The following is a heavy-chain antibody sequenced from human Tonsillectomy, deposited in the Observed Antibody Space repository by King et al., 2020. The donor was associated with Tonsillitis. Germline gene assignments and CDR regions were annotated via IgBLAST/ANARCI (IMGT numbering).Heavy chain of an antibody. CDR1: GGSFSGYY. V-gene: IGHV4-34*01. CDR2: INHSGST. Sequence: VQLQQWGAGLLKPSETLSLTCAVYGGSFSGYYWSWIRQPPGKGLEWIGEINHSGSTNYNPSLKSRVTISVDTSKNQFSLKLSSVTAADTAVYYCARGSGLSTGKLRLDYWGHGTLVTVSS. J-gene: IGHJ4*01. D-gene: IGHD5/OR15-5a*01. CDR3: ARGSGLSTGKLRLDY.